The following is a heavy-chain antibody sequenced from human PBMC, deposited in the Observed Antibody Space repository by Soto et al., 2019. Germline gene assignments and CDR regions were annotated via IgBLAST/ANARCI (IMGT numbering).Heavy chain of an antibody. J-gene: IGHJ4*02. CDR1: GGSISGYY. CDR3: ARDHLTAMAL. V-gene: IGHV4-59*01. D-gene: IGHD5-18*01. Sequence: PSETLSLTCTVSGGSISGYYWSWIRQPPGKGLEWIGYIYYSGSTNYNPSLKSRVTISVDTSKNQFSLKLSSVTAADTAVYYCARDHLTAMALWGQGTLVTVSS. CDR2: IYYSGST.